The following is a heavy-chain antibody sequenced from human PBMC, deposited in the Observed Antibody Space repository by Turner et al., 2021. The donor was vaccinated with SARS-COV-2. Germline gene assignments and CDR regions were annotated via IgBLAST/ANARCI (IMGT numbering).Heavy chain of an antibody. CDR1: GFTFSNHA. V-gene: IGHV3-23*01. CDR3: ARGTINPPAGH. Sequence: VQLLESGGGLVQPGGSLRVSCAASGFTFSNHAMSWVRQAPGKGLEWVSAIGGRDANTFYADSVRGRFTISRDNSKNTVFLQMNSLRADDTALYYCARGTINPPAGHWGQGTLVTVSS. J-gene: IGHJ4*02. D-gene: IGHD5-12*01. CDR2: IGGRDANT.